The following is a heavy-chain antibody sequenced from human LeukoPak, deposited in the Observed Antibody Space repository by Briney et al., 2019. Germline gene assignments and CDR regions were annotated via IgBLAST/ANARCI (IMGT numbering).Heavy chain of an antibody. J-gene: IGHJ4*02. Sequence: VASVKVSCKASGYTFTGYYMHWVRQAPGQGLEWMGWINTNTGNPTYAQGFTGRFVFSLDTSVSTAYLQISSLKAEDTAVYYCARGYFLAGTGYWGQGTLVTVSS. V-gene: IGHV7-4-1*02. CDR1: GYTFTGYY. D-gene: IGHD6-13*01. CDR3: ARGYFLAGTGY. CDR2: INTNTGNP.